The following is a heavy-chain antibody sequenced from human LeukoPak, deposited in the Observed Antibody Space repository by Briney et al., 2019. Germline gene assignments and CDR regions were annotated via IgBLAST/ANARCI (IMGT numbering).Heavy chain of an antibody. CDR1: GFSLSTSGMC. J-gene: IGHJ6*02. CDR3: ARIGAYYYDSSGYRPYYYGMDV. Sequence: SGPTLVNPTQTLTLTCTFSGFSLSTSGMCVSWIRRPPGKALEWLARIDWDDDKYYSTSLKTRLTISKDTSKNQVVLTMTNMDPVDTATYYCARIGAYYYDSSGYRPYYYGMDVWGQGTTVTVSS. D-gene: IGHD3-22*01. V-gene: IGHV2-70*11. CDR2: IDWDDDK.